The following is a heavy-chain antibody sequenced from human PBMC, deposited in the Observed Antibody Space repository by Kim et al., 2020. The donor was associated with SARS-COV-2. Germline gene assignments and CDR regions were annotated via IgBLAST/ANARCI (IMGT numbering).Heavy chain of an antibody. V-gene: IGHV4-34*01. D-gene: IGHD2-15*01. CDR1: GGSFSDYY. J-gene: IGHJ6*02. CDR3: ARGPSIVPPTQEDYFYFFHVLDV. CDR2: IHEIGGT. Sequence: SETLSLTCAMSGGSFSDYYWSWIRQAPGKGLEWIGEIHEIGGTNYNPSLKSRVTIFVDTSKEQFFLKVNSVTAADTAVYYCARGPSIVPPTQEDYFYFFHVLDVWGQGTTVTVSS.